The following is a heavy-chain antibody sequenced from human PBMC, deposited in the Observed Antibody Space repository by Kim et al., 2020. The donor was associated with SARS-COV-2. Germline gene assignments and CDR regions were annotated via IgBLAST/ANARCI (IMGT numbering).Heavy chain of an antibody. D-gene: IGHD2-15*01. CDR1: GGTFSSYA. CDR2: IIPIFGTA. CDR3: ARDPLSADIAPGYFDY. V-gene: IGHV1-69*13. J-gene: IGHJ4*02. Sequence: SVKVSCKASGGTFSSYAISWVRQAPGQGLEWMGGIIPIFGTANYAQKFQGRVTITADESTSTAYMELSSLRSEDTAVYYCARDPLSADIAPGYFDYWGQGTLVTVSS.